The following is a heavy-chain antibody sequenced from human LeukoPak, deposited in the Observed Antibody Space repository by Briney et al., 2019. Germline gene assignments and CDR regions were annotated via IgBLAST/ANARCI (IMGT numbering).Heavy chain of an antibody. V-gene: IGHV4-31*11. Sequence: PSETLSLTCAVSGDSVTRGGYFWTWIRQLPGKGLEWIGSISNSGTTSYNPSLKSRVSISLDTSTNHFSLRLGSVTAADTAVYYCARDVVVTSSPDAFDIWGQGTMVIVSS. D-gene: IGHD2-21*02. CDR3: ARDVVVTSSPDAFDI. CDR2: ISNSGTT. J-gene: IGHJ3*02. CDR1: GDSVTRGGYF.